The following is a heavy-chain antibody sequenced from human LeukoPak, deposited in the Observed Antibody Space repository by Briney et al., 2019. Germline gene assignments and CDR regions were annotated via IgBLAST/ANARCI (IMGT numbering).Heavy chain of an antibody. V-gene: IGHV4-39*07. CDR3: ARDCYGSGSCLDY. J-gene: IGHJ4*02. CDR2: IYYSGST. Sequence: SETLSLTCTVSGGSISSSSYYWGWIRQPPGKGLEWIGSIYYSGSTYYNPSLKSRVTISVDTSKNQFSLKLSSVTAADTAVYYCARDCYGSGSCLDYWGQGTLVTVSS. CDR1: GGSISSSSYY. D-gene: IGHD3-10*01.